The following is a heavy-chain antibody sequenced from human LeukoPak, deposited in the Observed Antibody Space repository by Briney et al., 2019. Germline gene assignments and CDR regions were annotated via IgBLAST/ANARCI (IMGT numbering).Heavy chain of an antibody. CDR1: GGSIISYY. CDR2: IYTSGST. D-gene: IGHD6-6*01. CDR3: ASLRHSSSTSYYMDV. J-gene: IGHJ6*03. V-gene: IGHV4-4*09. Sequence: PSETLSLTCTVPGGSIISYYWSWIRQPPGRGLEWIGYIYTSGSTTYNPSLKSRVTISVDTSKNHFSLQLSTVTAADTAVYYCASLRHSSSTSYYMDVWGKGTTVTVSS.